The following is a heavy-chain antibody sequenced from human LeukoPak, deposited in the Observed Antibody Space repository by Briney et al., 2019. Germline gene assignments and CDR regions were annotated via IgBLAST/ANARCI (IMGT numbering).Heavy chain of an antibody. CDR3: ARGRDSSGYYYSFTEYFQH. CDR1: GGSISSSSYY. V-gene: IGHV4-39*07. Sequence: SETLSLTCTVSGGSISSSSYYWGWIRQPPGKGLEWIGGINHSGSTNYNPSLKSRVTISVDTSKNQFSLKLSSVTAADTAVYYCARGRDSSGYYYSFTEYFQHWGQGTLVTVSS. J-gene: IGHJ1*01. D-gene: IGHD3-22*01. CDR2: INHSGST.